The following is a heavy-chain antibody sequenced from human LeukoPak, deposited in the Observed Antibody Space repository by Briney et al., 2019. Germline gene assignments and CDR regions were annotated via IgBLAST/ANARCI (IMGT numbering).Heavy chain of an antibody. D-gene: IGHD3-22*01. CDR1: GFTFSTYA. V-gene: IGHV3-30*04. J-gene: IGHJ4*02. CDR2: ISYDGSNK. CDR3: ARERGYYDSSGYYDGGFDY. Sequence: GGSLRLSCAASGFTFSTYAMHWVRQAPGKGLDWVAVISYDGSNKYYAASVKGRFSISTDTYKNTLYLQMNSLRAEDTAVYYCARERGYYDSSGYYDGGFDYWGQGTLVTVSS.